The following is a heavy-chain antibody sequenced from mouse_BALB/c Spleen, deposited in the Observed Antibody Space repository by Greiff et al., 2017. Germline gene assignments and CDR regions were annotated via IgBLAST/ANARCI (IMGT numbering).Heavy chain of an antibody. J-gene: IGHJ3*01. CDR1: GYTFTSYW. CDR3: AYRFAY. Sequence: VQLQQSGAELARPGASVKLSCKASGYTFTSYWMQWVKQRPGQGLEWIGAIYPGDGDTRYTQKFKGKATLTADKSSSTAYMQLSSLASEDSAVFYCAYRFAYWGQGTLVTVSA. CDR2: IYPGDGDT. V-gene: IGHV1-87*01.